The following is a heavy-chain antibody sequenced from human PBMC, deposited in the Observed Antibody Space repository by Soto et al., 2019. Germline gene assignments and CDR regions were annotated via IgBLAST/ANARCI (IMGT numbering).Heavy chain of an antibody. CDR1: GGSFSGYY. V-gene: IGHV4-34*01. Sequence: QVQLQQWGAGLLKPSETLSLTCAVYGGSFSGYYWSWMRQPPGQGLEWIGEANHSASTTYNPFLKSRVTVSAATSKNQCSPKLSSGTAADTSVYNCATRGHCSGGGFYSSHVGDRPFDYWGQGTLVTVSS. J-gene: IGHJ4*02. CDR2: ANHSAST. CDR3: ATRGHCSGGGFYSSHVGDRPFDY. D-gene: IGHD2-15*01.